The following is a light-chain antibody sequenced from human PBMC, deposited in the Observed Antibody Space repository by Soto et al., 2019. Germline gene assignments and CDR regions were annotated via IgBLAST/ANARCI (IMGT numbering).Light chain of an antibody. J-gene: IGKJ1*01. CDR3: QQYGTSHET. CDR1: QTVSSNF. CDR2: GAS. V-gene: IGKV3-20*01. Sequence: EMGLTQSPDTLSLSPGERATLSCRASQTVSSNFLAWYQQRPGQAPRLLIYGASSRAADIPDRFSGRGSGTDFALAISRLEPEDLGVYYCQQYGTSHETFGEGTKVDIK.